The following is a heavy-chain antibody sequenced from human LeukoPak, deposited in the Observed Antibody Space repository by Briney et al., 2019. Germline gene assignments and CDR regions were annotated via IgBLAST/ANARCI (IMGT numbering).Heavy chain of an antibody. CDR1: GFTFSSYG. D-gene: IGHD1-26*01. CDR2: IWYDGSNK. CDR3: AKGRFPYSGSYYDY. V-gene: IGHV3-30*02. Sequence: SGGSLRLSCAASGFTFSSYGMPWVRQAPGKGLEWVAVIWYDGSNKYYADSVKGRFTISRDNSKNTLYLQMNSLRAEDTAVYYCAKGRFPYSGSYYDYWGQGTLVTVSS. J-gene: IGHJ4*02.